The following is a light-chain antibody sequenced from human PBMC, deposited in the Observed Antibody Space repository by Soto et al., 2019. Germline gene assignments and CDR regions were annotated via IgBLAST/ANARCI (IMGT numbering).Light chain of an antibody. J-gene: IGKJ3*01. CDR3: QQSYGSPPFT. V-gene: IGKV1-39*01. Sequence: DIQMTQSPSPLSASVGDRVYITCRTSQSISSYLNWYQAKPGNAPKLLIYEASTLESGVPSRFSGSGSGTDFTLTISSLQPEDSATYYCQQSYGSPPFTFGPGTRVDI. CDR2: EAS. CDR1: QSISSY.